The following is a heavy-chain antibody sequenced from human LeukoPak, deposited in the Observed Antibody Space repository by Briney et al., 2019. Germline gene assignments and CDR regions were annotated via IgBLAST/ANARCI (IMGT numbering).Heavy chain of an antibody. J-gene: IGHJ6*03. CDR1: GFTFSSYW. CDR2: IKQDGSEK. V-gene: IGHV3-7*01. CDR3: ARAGSSSPRSGGYYYYYMDV. Sequence: GGSLRLSCAASGFTFSSYWMSWVRQAPGKVLEWVANIKQDGSEKYYVDSVKGRFNISRNTAKNSLYLQMNSLRAEDTAVYDCARAGSSSPRSGGYYYYYMDVWGKGTTVTVSS. D-gene: IGHD6-6*01.